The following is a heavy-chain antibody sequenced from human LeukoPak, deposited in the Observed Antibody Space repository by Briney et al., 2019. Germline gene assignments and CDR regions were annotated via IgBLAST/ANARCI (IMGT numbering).Heavy chain of an antibody. CDR3: VRQRLWSDL. CDR1: NVSLTQPHHY. V-gene: IGHV4-39*01. J-gene: IGHJ5*02. D-gene: IGHD4/OR15-4a*01. CDR2: VHYDGYS. Sequence: PSETLSLTCTVSNVSLTQPHHYWGWLRQPPGKGLEWIGNVHYDGYSYYNPSLRGRVSISIDTSKKQFALNVNSLTAADTAVYYCVRQRLWSDLWGQGALVIVSS.